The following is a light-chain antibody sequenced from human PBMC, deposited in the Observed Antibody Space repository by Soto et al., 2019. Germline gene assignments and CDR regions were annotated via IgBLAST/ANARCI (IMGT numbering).Light chain of an antibody. J-gene: IGKJ1*01. CDR1: QSIGDS. CDR2: DVS. Sequence: DIQMTQSPSTLSASVGDRVTITCRASQSIGDSLAWYQQKPGKAPYLLISDVSSLERGVPSRFSGSGSGTEFTLTISSMQPDDFPTSYCQQYNGYSRTFGQGTKVEI. CDR3: QQYNGYSRT. V-gene: IGKV1-5*01.